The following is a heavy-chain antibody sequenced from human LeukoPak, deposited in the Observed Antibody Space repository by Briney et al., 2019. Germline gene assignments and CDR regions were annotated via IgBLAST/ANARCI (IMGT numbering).Heavy chain of an antibody. CDR3: AKDASGGSIGE. Sequence: QSGGSLRLSCAASGFTFSNYWMSWVRQAPGKGLEWVSVIYSGGSTYYADSVKGRFTISRDNSKNTLYLQMNSLRAEDTAVYYCAKDASGGSIGEWGQGTLVTVSS. CDR1: GFTFSNYW. CDR2: IYSGGST. V-gene: IGHV3-66*01. D-gene: IGHD3-10*01. J-gene: IGHJ4*02.